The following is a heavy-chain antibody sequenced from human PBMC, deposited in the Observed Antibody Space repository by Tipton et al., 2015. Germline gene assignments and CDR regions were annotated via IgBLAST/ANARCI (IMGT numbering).Heavy chain of an antibody. J-gene: IGHJ4*02. D-gene: IGHD5-18*01. Sequence: SLRLSCAASGFSFSRYGMPWVRQAPGKGLEWVALISSDGSNKDYADSVKGRLTISRDNSKNTLYLQMNSLRAEDTAVYYCAKVGGGYSYGYIDYWGQGTLVTVSS. CDR1: GFSFSRYG. CDR2: ISSDGSNK. V-gene: IGHV3-30*18. CDR3: AKVGGGYSYGYIDY.